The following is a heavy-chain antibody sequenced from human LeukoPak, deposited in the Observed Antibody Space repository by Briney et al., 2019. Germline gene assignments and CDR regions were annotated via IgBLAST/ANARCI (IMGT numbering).Heavy chain of an antibody. CDR2: IYYSGSA. D-gene: IGHD3-16*02. CDR1: GGSISSYY. Sequence: SETLSLTCTVSGGSISSYYWSWIRQPPGKGLEWIGYIYYSGSANYNPSLKSRVTISVDTSKNQFSLKLSSVTAADTAVYYCARGEYDYVWGSYRYNPYFDYWDQGTLVTVSS. V-gene: IGHV4-59*01. CDR3: ARGEYDYVWGSYRYNPYFDY. J-gene: IGHJ4*02.